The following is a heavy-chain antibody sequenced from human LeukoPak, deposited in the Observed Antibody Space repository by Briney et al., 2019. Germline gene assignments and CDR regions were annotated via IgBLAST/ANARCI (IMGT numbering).Heavy chain of an antibody. CDR3: AGSGIAVAGTRGGAFDI. Sequence: ASVKVSCKASGGTFSSYAISWVRQAPGQGLEWMGWINPNSGGTNYAQKFQGRVTMTRDTSISTAYMELSRLRSDDTAVYYCAGSGIAVAGTRGGAFDIWGQGTMVTVSS. V-gene: IGHV1-2*02. D-gene: IGHD6-19*01. J-gene: IGHJ3*02. CDR1: GGTFSSYA. CDR2: INPNSGGT.